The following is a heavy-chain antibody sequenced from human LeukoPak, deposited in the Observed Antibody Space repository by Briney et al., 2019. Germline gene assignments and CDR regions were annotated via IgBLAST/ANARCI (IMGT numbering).Heavy chain of an antibody. V-gene: IGHV3-30*02. Sequence: GGSLRLSCAASGFTFNSYGMHWVRQAPGKGLEWVAFIRYDGSYEYYADSVKGRFTISRDNSKTTLYLQLNSLRSEDTAVYYCAKDGGLHLYYYYNYMDIWGKGTTVTVSS. J-gene: IGHJ6*03. CDR2: IRYDGSYE. D-gene: IGHD5-24*01. CDR1: GFTFNSYG. CDR3: AKDGGLHLYYYYNYMDI.